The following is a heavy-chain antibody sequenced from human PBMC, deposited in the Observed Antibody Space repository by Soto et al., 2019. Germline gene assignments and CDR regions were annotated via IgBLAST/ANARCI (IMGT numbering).Heavy chain of an antibody. D-gene: IGHD3-10*01. CDR3: ASALPGVTGYFDY. Sequence: ASVKVSCKASGYTFTSYDMHWVRQAPGQGLEWMGIINPSGGSTSYAQKFQGRVTMTRDTSTSTVYMELSSLRSEDTAVYYCASALPGVTGYFDYWGQGTLVTVSS. J-gene: IGHJ4*02. CDR1: GYTFTSYD. V-gene: IGHV1-46*03. CDR2: INPSGGST.